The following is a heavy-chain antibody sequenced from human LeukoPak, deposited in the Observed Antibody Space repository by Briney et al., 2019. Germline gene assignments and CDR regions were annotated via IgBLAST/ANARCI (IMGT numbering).Heavy chain of an antibody. CDR1: GGSISSNSYD. J-gene: IGHJ4*02. V-gene: IGHV4-39*01. Sequence: SQPLSLTCTVSGGSISSNSYDWGWIRQPPGKGLEWIAIISYSGNTYYNPSLTSRVTISLDTSNNQFSLKLSSVTAADTAVYYCARSTRRYGSPDYFDYWGQGTLVTVSS. CDR3: ARSTRRYGSPDYFDY. D-gene: IGHD3-10*01. CDR2: ISYSGNT.